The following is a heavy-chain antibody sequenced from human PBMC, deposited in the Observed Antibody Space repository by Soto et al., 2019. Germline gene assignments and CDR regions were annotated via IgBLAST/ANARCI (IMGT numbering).Heavy chain of an antibody. D-gene: IGHD2-2*01. CDR2: ISGNGGDI. CDR1: GFTFRNYA. V-gene: IGHV3-23*01. J-gene: IGHJ6*02. Sequence: GGSLRLSCAASGFTFRNYAMSWVRQAPGKGLEWVSRISGNGGDINYADSVKGRFTISRDNSKNTLYLQKSSLRAEDTAVYYCAKRGDIVEVSRTFVGYGMDVWGQGTTVTVS. CDR3: AKRGDIVEVSRTFVGYGMDV.